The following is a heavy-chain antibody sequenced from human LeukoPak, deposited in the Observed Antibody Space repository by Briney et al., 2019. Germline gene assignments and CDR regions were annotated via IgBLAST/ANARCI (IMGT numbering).Heavy chain of an antibody. J-gene: IGHJ4*02. Sequence: ASVKVSCKASGYTFTGYYMHWVRQAPGQGLEWMGWINPNSGGTNYAQKFQGRVTMTRDTSISTAYMELSRLRSDDTAVYYCAGSLRTNYDFWSANYWGQGTLVTVSS. D-gene: IGHD3-3*01. V-gene: IGHV1-2*02. CDR3: AGSLRTNYDFWSANY. CDR1: GYTFTGYY. CDR2: INPNSGGT.